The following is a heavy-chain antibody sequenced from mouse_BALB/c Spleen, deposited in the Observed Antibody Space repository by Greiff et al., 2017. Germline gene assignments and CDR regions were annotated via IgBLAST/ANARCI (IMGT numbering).Heavy chain of an antibody. CDR3: ARWGRYDDAMDY. D-gene: IGHD2-14*01. V-gene: IGHV5-17*02. J-gene: IGHJ4*01. Sequence: DVKLVESGGGLVQPGGSRKLSCAASGFTFSSFGMHWVRQAPEKGLEWVAYISSGSSTIYYADTVKGRFTISRDNPKNTLFLQMTSLRSEDTAMYYCARWGRYDDAMDYWGQGTSVTVSS. CDR1: GFTFSSFG. CDR2: ISSGSSTI.